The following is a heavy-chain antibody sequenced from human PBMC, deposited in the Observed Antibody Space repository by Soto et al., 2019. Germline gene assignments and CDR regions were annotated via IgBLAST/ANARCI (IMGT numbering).Heavy chain of an antibody. CDR2: ISNYNGNR. Sequence: QVQLVQSGAEVKKPGASVKVSCKASGYTFTSYGMSWVRQAPGQGLEWMGWISNYNGNRNYAQKVQGRVILTTDTSTSKTYMELRTLRSDDTAVYYCARGPRYCSSTICFSGVTWFAPWGQGTLVHVSS. D-gene: IGHD2-2*01. J-gene: IGHJ5*02. V-gene: IGHV1-18*04. CDR3: ARGPRYCSSTICFSGVTWFAP. CDR1: GYTFTSYG.